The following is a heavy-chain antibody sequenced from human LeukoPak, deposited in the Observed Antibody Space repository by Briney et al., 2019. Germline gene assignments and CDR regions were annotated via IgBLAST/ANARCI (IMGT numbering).Heavy chain of an antibody. CDR1: GFTFSSYA. V-gene: IGHV3-21*01. CDR3: ARASYYYDSSGLPPYFDY. Sequence: KPGGSLRLSCAASGFTFSSYAMSWVRQAPGKGLEWVSSISSSSSYIYYADSVKGRFTISRDNAKNSLYLQMNSLRAEDTAVYYCARASYYYDSSGLPPYFDYWGQGTLVTVSS. J-gene: IGHJ4*02. CDR2: ISSSSSYI. D-gene: IGHD3-22*01.